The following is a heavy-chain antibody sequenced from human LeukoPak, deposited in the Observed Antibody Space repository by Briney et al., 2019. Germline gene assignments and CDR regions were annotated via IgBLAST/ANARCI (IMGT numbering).Heavy chain of an antibody. CDR2: ISSSSYI. CDR3: ARAVPSTYYYDSSGYPDY. D-gene: IGHD3-22*01. CDR1: GFTFSSYS. V-gene: IGHV3-21*01. Sequence: GGSLRLSCAASGFTFSSYSMNWVRQAPGKGLEWVSSISSSSYIYYADSVKGRFTISRDNAKNSLYLQMNSLRAEDTAVYYCARAVPSTYYYDSSGYPDYWGQGTLVTVSS. J-gene: IGHJ4*02.